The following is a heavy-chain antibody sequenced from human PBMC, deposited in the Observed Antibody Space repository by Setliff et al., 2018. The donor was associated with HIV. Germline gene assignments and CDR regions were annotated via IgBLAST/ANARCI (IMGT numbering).Heavy chain of an antibody. V-gene: IGHV1-18*01. CDR3: ARDHDSSAYTYFDY. Sequence: ASVKVSCKASGYTFTTFGISWVRQAPGQGLEWMGWISAYNGHTNYAQKFQGRVTMTTDTSTSTAYMELRSLRSEDTAVYYCARDHDSSAYTYFDYWGQGTLVTVSS. CDR1: GYTFTTFG. D-gene: IGHD3-22*01. J-gene: IGHJ4*02. CDR2: ISAYNGHT.